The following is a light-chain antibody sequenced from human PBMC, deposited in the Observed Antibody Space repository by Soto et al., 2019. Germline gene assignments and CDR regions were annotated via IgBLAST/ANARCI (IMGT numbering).Light chain of an antibody. Sequence: DIQMTQSPSSLSASVGDRVTITCRASQGISNSLAWYQQKPGKVPKLIIYTASTLQSCVPSRFSGRGFGTDFTLTITSLQHEDVATYYCQKYNSAPLTFGGGTKVEIK. V-gene: IGKV1-27*01. CDR1: QGISNS. CDR2: TAS. CDR3: QKYNSAPLT. J-gene: IGKJ4*01.